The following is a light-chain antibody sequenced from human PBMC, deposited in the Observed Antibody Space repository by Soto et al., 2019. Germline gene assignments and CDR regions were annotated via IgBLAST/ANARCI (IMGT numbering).Light chain of an antibody. CDR2: AAS. J-gene: IGKJ1*01. V-gene: IGKV1-39*01. Sequence: IPMPPYPSSLSASVGDRVTITCPASQSISSYLNWYQQKPGKAPKLLIYAASSLQSGVPSRFSGSGSGTDFTLTISSLQPEDFATYYCQQSYSTPPGTFGQGTKVDIK. CDR1: QSISSY. CDR3: QQSYSTPPGT.